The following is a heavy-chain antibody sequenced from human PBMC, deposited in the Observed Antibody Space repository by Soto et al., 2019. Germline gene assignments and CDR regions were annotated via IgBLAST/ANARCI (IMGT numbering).Heavy chain of an antibody. Sequence: EVQLVESGGGLVKPGGSLRLSCAASGFTFSNAWMSWVRQAPGKGLEWVGRIKSKTDGGTTDYAAPVKGRFTISRDDSKNTLYLQMNSLKTEDTAVYYCTTVPRPVLRFLEWLLRDNWFDPWGQGTLVTVSS. CDR1: GFTFSNAW. V-gene: IGHV3-15*01. CDR2: IKSKTDGGTT. D-gene: IGHD3-3*01. CDR3: TTVPRPVLRFLEWLLRDNWFDP. J-gene: IGHJ5*02.